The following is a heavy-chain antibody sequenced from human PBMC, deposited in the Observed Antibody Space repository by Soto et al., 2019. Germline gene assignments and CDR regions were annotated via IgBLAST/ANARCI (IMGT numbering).Heavy chain of an antibody. J-gene: IGHJ6*02. CDR2: ISSSSSYI. V-gene: IGHV3-21*01. CDR1: GFTFSTYS. CDR3: TTEGPPYGMDV. Sequence: LRLSCAASGFTFSTYSMNWVRQAPGKGLEWVSSISSSSSYIYYADSMKGRFTISRDNAKNSLYLQMNSLRAEDTAVYYCTTEGPPYGMDVWGQGTTVTVSS.